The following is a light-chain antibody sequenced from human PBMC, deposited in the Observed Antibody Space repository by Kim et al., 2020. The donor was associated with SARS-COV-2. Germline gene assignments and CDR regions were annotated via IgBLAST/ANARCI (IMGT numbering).Light chain of an antibody. CDR1: QTISSY. CDR3: QQSYSSPWT. Sequence: DIQMTQSPSSLSASVGDRVTITCRANQTISSYLNWYQQKRGKAPKLLIYAASSLQSGVPSRFSGSGSGTDFTLTISSLQPEDFATYYCQQSYSSPWTFGQGTKVEIK. V-gene: IGKV1-39*01. J-gene: IGKJ1*01. CDR2: AAS.